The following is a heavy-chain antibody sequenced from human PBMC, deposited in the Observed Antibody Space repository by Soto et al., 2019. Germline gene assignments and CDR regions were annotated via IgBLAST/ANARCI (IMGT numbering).Heavy chain of an antibody. CDR3: ARQWAPGGYYYYGMDV. V-gene: IGHV5-51*01. D-gene: IGHD1-26*01. CDR1: GYSVASNW. Sequence: GESLKISCKGSGYSVASNWIGWVRQKPGKGLEWMGFIYPGDSDTIYSASFQGQVTISADKSISTAYLQWSSLRASDTAMYYCARQWAPGGYYYYGMDVWGQGTSVTVSS. CDR2: IYPGDSDT. J-gene: IGHJ6*02.